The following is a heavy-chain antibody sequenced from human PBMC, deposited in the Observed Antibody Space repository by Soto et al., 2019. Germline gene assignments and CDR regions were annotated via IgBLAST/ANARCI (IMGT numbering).Heavy chain of an antibody. CDR1: GGSFSGYY. D-gene: IGHD3-22*01. CDR2: INHSGST. Sequence: QVQLQQWGAGLLKPSETLSLTCAVYGGSFSGYYWSWIRQPPGKGLEWIGEINHSGSTNYNPSHKGRVTISVDTSKNQFSLKLSSVTAADTAVYYCARRVGTMIVVVWYFDYWGQGTLVTVSS. CDR3: ARRVGTMIVVVWYFDY. J-gene: IGHJ4*02. V-gene: IGHV4-34*01.